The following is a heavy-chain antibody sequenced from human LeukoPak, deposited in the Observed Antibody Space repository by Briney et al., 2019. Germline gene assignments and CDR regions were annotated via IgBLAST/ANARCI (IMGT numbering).Heavy chain of an antibody. V-gene: IGHV4-59*02. D-gene: IGHD2-2*01. CDR2: IYYSGST. CDR3: ARVPAAPRLYMDV. J-gene: IGHJ6*02. Sequence: SETLSLTCTVSSVSVNSYYWSWIRQPPGKGLEWIGYIYYSGSTNYNPSLKSRVTISVDTSKNQFSLKLSSVTAADTAVYYCARVPAAPRLYMDVWGQGTTVIVSS. CDR1: SVSVNSYY.